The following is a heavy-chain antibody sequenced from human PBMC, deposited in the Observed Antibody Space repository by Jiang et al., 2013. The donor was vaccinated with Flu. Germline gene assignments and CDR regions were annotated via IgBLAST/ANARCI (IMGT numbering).Heavy chain of an antibody. J-gene: IGHJ3*01. CDR3: ARDPPFGGYDAAFDA. Sequence: QSSGGTFSSYSFNWVRQAPGQGLEWMGGIIPIFGTSNYAQNFQGRVTFSADESTSTAYMELSSLRIEDTAVYYCARDPPFGGYDAAFDAWGQGTMVTVSS. CDR1: GGTFSSYS. CDR2: IIPIFGTS. V-gene: IGHV1-69*01. D-gene: IGHD5-12*01.